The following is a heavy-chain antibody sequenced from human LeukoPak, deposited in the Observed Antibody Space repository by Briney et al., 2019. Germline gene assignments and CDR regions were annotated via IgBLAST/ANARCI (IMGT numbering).Heavy chain of an antibody. CDR2: ISGSGGGT. Sequence: GGSLRLSCAASGFTFSSYAMSWVRQAPGKGLEWVSAISGSGGGTYYADSVKGRFTISRDNSKNTLYLQMNSLRAEDTAVYYCAKGSIADYDFWSGYYTHYFDYWGQGTLVTVSS. J-gene: IGHJ4*02. CDR3: AKGSIADYDFWSGYYTHYFDY. V-gene: IGHV3-23*01. D-gene: IGHD3-3*01. CDR1: GFTFSSYA.